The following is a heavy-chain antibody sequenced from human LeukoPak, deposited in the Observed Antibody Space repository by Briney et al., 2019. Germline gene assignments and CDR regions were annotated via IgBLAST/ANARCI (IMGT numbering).Heavy chain of an antibody. CDR3: ARDRREYYDFWSGYAVAFDI. D-gene: IGHD3-3*01. Sequence: PSETLSLTCTVSGGSISSSSYYWGWIRQPPGKGLEWIGSIYYSGSTYYNPSLKSRVTISVDTSKNQFSLKLSSVTAADTAVYYCARDRREYYDFWSGYAVAFDIWGQGTMVTVSS. CDR2: IYYSGST. CDR1: GGSISSSSYY. V-gene: IGHV4-39*07. J-gene: IGHJ3*02.